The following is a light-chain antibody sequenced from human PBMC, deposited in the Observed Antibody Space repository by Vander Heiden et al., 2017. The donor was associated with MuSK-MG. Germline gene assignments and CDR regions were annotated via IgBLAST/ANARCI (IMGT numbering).Light chain of an antibody. CDR2: DVS. CDR3: QQGVSTPLT. J-gene: IGKJ4*01. CDR1: QSTSTY. Sequence: IQMTQSPTSLSASVGDRVTITCRASQSTSTYLNWYQQKPGKAPKLLINDVSSLQGGVPSRFSGSGSGTDFTLTISRLQPEDFATYYCQQGVSTPLTFGGWTKVEIK. V-gene: IGKV1-39*01.